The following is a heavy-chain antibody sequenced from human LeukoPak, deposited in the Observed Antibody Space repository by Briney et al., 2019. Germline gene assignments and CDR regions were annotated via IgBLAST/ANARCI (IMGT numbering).Heavy chain of an antibody. CDR3: AKASYKQLVTYFDY. V-gene: IGHV3-23*01. CDR1: GFIFRNAY. J-gene: IGHJ4*02. CDR2: ISGSGGST. D-gene: IGHD6-6*01. Sequence: GGSLRLSCGASGFIFRNAYMTWVRQAPGKGLEWVSAISGSGGSTYYADSVKGRFTISGDNSKSTLYLQMNSLRVEDTAVYYCAKASYKQLVTYFDYWGQGTLVTVSS.